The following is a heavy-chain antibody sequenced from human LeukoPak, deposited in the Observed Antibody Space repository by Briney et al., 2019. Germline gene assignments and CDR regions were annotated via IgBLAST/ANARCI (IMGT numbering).Heavy chain of an antibody. Sequence: SETLSLTCTVSGGSISSSSYYWGWIRQPPGKGLEWIGSIYYSGSTYYNPSLKSRVTISVDTSKNQFSLKLSSVTAADTAVYYCARLRFWSGSPSYYFDYWGQGTLVTVSS. CDR3: ARLRFWSGSPSYYFDY. CDR2: IYYSGST. J-gene: IGHJ4*02. D-gene: IGHD3-3*01. V-gene: IGHV4-39*07. CDR1: GGSISSSSYY.